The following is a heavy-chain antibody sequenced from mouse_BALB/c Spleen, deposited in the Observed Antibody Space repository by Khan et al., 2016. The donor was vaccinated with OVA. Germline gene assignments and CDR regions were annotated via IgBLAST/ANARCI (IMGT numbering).Heavy chain of an antibody. CDR2: INTYTGEP. J-gene: IGHJ4*01. V-gene: IGHV9-3-1*01. Sequence: QFQLVQSGPELKKPGETVKISCKASGYTFTNYGMNWVKQSPGKALKWMGWINTYTGEPTYADDFKGRFAFSLETSASTAYLPINNLKNEDTATYFCARPPYFSYTLDYWGQGTSVTVSS. CDR1: GYTFTNYG. CDR3: ARPPYFSYTLDY. D-gene: IGHD2-10*01.